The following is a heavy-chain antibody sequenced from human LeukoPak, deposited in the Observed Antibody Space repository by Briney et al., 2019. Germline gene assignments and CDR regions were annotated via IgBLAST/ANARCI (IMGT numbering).Heavy chain of an antibody. Sequence: SGTLSLTCAVSGGSISSSNWWSWVRQPPGQGLEWIGEIYHSGSTNYNPSLKSRVTMSVDTSKNQFSLKVSSVTAADTAVYYCARVFDSGSQAYFYYMDAWGKGTTVTISS. CDR3: ARVFDSGSQAYFYYMDA. D-gene: IGHD3-10*01. CDR1: GGSISSSNW. CDR2: IYHSGST. J-gene: IGHJ6*03. V-gene: IGHV4-4*02.